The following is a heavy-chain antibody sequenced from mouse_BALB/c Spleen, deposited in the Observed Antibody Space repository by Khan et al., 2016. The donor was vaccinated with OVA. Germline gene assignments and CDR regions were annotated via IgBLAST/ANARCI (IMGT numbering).Heavy chain of an antibody. Sequence: QVQLQQSGAELARPGASVKLSCKATGYTFTDFYINWVKQRTGQGLEWIGEIYPGSDNTYFNEKFKVKATLTADKSSSTAFMQLSSLTSEDSADYFCARSGLGSFAYWGQGTLVTVSA. CDR3: ARSGLGSFAY. CDR1: GYTFTDFY. D-gene: IGHD2-2*01. CDR2: IYPGSDNT. J-gene: IGHJ3*01. V-gene: IGHV1-77*01.